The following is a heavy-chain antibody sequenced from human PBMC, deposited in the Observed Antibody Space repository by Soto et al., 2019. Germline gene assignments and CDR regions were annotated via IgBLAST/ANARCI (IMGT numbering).Heavy chain of an antibody. CDR1: GFTFSSYG. CDR3: ARRYYYGPRSVPWALDI. V-gene: IGHV3-33*01. D-gene: IGHD3-10*01. J-gene: IGHJ3*02. CDR2: IWFDGSNK. Sequence: QVQLVESGGGVVQPGRSLRLSCAASGFTFSSYGMHWVRQGPGKGLEWVAVIWFDGSNKYYADSLEGRFTISRDNSKNTLYLQMNSRRAEDTAVYYCARRYYYGPRSVPWALDIWGQGTMVTVSS.